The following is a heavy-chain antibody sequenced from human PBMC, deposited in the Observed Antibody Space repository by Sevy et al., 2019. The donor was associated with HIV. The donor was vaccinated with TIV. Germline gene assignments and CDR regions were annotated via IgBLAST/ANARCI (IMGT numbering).Heavy chain of an antibody. CDR1: GFTFSSYW. Sequence: GGSLRLSCAASGFTFSSYWMHWVRQAPGKGLVWVSRVNSDGSRTSYADSVKGRFTISRDNAKNTLYLQMNSLRAEDTAVYYCARGAAAGTFDYWGQATLVTVSS. CDR3: ARGAAAGTFDY. CDR2: VNSDGSRT. V-gene: IGHV3-74*01. J-gene: IGHJ4*02. D-gene: IGHD6-13*01.